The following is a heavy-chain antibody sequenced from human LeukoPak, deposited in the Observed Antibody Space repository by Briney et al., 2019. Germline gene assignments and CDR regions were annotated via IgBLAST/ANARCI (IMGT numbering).Heavy chain of an antibody. J-gene: IGHJ4*02. V-gene: IGHV3-21*01. CDR2: ISSSSSYT. CDR1: GFTFSSYS. Sequence: GGSLRLSCAASGFTFSSYSMNWVRQAPGKGLEWVSSISSSSSYTYYADSVKGRFTISRDNAKNSLYLQMNSLRAEDTAVYYCATSLGYWYSSSWYVGYWGQGTLVTVSS. CDR3: ATSLGYWYSSSWYVGY. D-gene: IGHD6-13*01.